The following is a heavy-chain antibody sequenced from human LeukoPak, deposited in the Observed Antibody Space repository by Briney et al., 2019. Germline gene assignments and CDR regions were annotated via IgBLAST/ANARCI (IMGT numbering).Heavy chain of an antibody. V-gene: IGHV1-8*01. J-gene: IGHJ4*02. CDR2: MNSNSGNT. Sequence: ASVKVSCKASGYTFTSYDINWVRQATGQGLEWMGWMNSNSGNTGYAQKFQGRVTMTRNTSISTAYMELSSLRSEDTAVYYCARGSSIAARRSPYYWGQGTLVTVSS. CDR3: ARGSSIAARRSPYY. CDR1: GYTFTSYD. D-gene: IGHD6-6*01.